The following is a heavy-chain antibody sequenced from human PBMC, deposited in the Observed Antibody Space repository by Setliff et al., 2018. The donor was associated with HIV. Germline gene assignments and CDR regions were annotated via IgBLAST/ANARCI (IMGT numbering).Heavy chain of an antibody. V-gene: IGHV4-34*01. CDR3: ARGLSFYDPGGFDY. D-gene: IGHD3-22*01. CDR2: INHSGST. Sequence: SETLSLTCAVYGGSFSGYYRSWIRQPPGEGLEWIGEINHSGSTNYNPSLKSRVTISVDTSKNQFSLKLSSVTAADTAVYYCARGLSFYDPGGFDYWGQGTLVTSPQ. J-gene: IGHJ4*02. CDR1: GGSFSGYY.